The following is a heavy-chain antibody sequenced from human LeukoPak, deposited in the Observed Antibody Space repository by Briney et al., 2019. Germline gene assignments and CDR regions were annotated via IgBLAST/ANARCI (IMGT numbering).Heavy chain of an antibody. V-gene: IGHV1-18*01. D-gene: IGHD3-3*01. J-gene: IGHJ5*02. CDR2: ISAYNGNT. CDR3: ARVLVYYDFWSGYYGERWFDP. Sequence: GPVKVSCKASGYTSTSYGISWVRQAPGQGLEWMGWISAYNGNTNYAQKLQGRVTMTTDTSTSTAYMELRSLRSDDTAVYYCARVLVYYDFWSGYYGERWFDPWGQGTLVTVSS. CDR1: GYTSTSYG.